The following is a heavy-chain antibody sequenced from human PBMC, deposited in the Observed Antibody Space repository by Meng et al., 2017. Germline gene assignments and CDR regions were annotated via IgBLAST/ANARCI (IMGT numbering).Heavy chain of an antibody. CDR2: IVYSGST. Sequence: QAQLEEPGPGLARPSETLSLTCTVSGGSVGSGNYYWSWIRQPPGKGLEWIGYIVYSGSTTYNPSLKTRVTISVDTSKNQFSLKLTSVTAADTAVYFCARDVGGDYETLFDYWGQGTLVTVSS. D-gene: IGHD4-17*01. CDR3: ARDVGGDYETLFDY. J-gene: IGHJ4*02. V-gene: IGHV4-61*01. CDR1: GGSVGSGNYY.